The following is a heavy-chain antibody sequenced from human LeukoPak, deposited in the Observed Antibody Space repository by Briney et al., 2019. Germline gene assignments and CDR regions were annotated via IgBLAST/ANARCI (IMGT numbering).Heavy chain of an antibody. CDR2: INPSGGST. CDR1: GYTFTSYY. J-gene: IGHJ5*02. V-gene: IGHV1-46*01. Sequence: GASAKVSCKASGYTFTSYYMHWVRQAPGQGLEWMGIINPSGGSTSYAQKFQGRVTMTRDTSTSTVYMELSSLRSEDTAVYYCARDLHYDFWSGYFFDPWGQGTLVTVSS. CDR3: ARDLHYDFWSGYFFDP. D-gene: IGHD3-3*01.